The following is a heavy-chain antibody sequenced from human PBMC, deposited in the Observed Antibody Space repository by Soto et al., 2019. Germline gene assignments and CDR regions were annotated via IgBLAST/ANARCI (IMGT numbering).Heavy chain of an antibody. J-gene: IGHJ6*02. CDR2: IWYDGSNK. D-gene: IGHD1-26*01. CDR1: GFTFSSYG. Sequence: QVQLVESGGGVVQPGRSLRLSCAASGFTFSSYGMHWVRQAPGKGLEWVAVIWYDGSNKYYADSVKGRFTISRDNSKNQLYLQMNSLRAEDTAVYYCARGMGSYYMYYYYGMDVWGQGTMVTVSS. V-gene: IGHV3-33*01. CDR3: ARGMGSYYMYYYYGMDV.